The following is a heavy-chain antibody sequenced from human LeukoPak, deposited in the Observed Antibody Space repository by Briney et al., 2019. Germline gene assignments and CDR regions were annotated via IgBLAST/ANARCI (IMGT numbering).Heavy chain of an antibody. CDR2: IYYSGST. V-gene: IGHV4-59*08. CDR3: ASGYSYGPYTLDY. J-gene: IGHJ4*02. Sequence: PGGSLRLSCAASKFTFSSYAMSWIRQPPGKGLEWIGYIYYSGSTNYNPSLKSRVTISVDTSKNQFSLKLSSVTAADTAVYYCASGYSYGPYTLDYWGQGTLVTVSS. CDR1: KFTFSSYA. D-gene: IGHD5-18*01.